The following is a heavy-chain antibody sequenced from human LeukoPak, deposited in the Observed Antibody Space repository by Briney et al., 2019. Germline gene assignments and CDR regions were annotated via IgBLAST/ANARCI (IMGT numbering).Heavy chain of an antibody. J-gene: IGHJ4*02. D-gene: IGHD2-2*01. CDR3: TKIDRQYCSRSSCYALDF. CDR1: GYSFTSYW. CDR2: IYPGDSDT. Sequence: GESLKISCKGSGYSFTSYWIGWVRQMPGKGLEWMGIIYPGDSDTRYSPSFQGQVAISADKSINTAYLQWSSLKASDTAIYYCTKIDRQYCSRSSCYALDFWGQGTQVTVSS. V-gene: IGHV5-51*01.